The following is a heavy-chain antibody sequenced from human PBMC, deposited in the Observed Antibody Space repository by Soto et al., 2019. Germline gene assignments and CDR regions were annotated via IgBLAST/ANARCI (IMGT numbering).Heavy chain of an antibody. J-gene: IGHJ4*02. CDR1: GFTFSSYG. CDR3: ARGEYSSSCSDY. D-gene: IGHD6-13*01. Sequence: GGSLRLSCAASGFTFSSYGMHWVRQAPGKGLEWVAVIWYDGSNKYYADSVKGRFTISRDNSKNTLYLQMNSLRAEDTAVYYCARGEYSSSCSDYWGQGTLVTVSS. V-gene: IGHV3-33*01. CDR2: IWYDGSNK.